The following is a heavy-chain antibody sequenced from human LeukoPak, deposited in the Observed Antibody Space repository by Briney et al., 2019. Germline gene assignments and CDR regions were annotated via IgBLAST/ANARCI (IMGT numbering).Heavy chain of an antibody. CDR1: GFTVSSNY. D-gene: IGHD2-2*01. V-gene: IGHV3-66*02. J-gene: IGHJ4*02. Sequence: GGSLRLSCAASGFTVSSNYMTWVRQAPGKGLEWVSVIYSGGSTYYADSVKGRFTISRDNSKNTLYLQMNSLRVEDTAVYYCARDPINAYHFDYWGQGTLVTVSS. CDR2: IYSGGST. CDR3: ARDPINAYHFDY.